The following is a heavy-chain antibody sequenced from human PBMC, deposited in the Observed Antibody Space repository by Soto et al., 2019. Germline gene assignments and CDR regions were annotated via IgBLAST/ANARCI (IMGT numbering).Heavy chain of an antibody. D-gene: IGHD5-18*01. V-gene: IGHV3-23*01. CDR1: GFTFSSYA. CDR3: AKDLRGYSYGSTTYFDY. Sequence: EVQLLESGGGLVQPGGSLRLSCAASGFTFSSYAMSWVRQAPGKGLEWVSAISGSGGSTYYADSVKGRFTISRDNYKNTLYLQMTSLRAEDTAVYYCAKDLRGYSYGSTTYFDYWGQGTLVTVFS. CDR2: ISGSGGST. J-gene: IGHJ4*02.